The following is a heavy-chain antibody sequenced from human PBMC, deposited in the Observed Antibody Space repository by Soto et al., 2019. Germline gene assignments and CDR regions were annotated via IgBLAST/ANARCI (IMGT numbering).Heavy chain of an antibody. D-gene: IGHD3-3*01. J-gene: IGHJ4*02. CDR2: ISYDGSNK. V-gene: IGHV3-30*18. CDR1: GFTFSSYG. Sequence: GGSLRLSCAASGFTFSSYGMHWVRQAPGKGLEWVAVISYDGSNKYYADSVKGRFTISRDNSKNTLYLQMNSLRAEDTAVYYCAKDRFTIFGVVVKWGQGTLVTVSS. CDR3: AKDRFTIFGVVVK.